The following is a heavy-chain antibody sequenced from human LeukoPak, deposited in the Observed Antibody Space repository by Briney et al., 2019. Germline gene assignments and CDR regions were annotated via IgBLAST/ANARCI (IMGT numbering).Heavy chain of an antibody. Sequence: ASVTVSCKAPGYTFTSYGISWVRQAPGQGLEWMGWISAYNGNTNYAQKLQGRVTMTTDTSTSTAYMELRSLRSDDTAVYYCATYSSGWYTFDYWGQGTLVTVSS. CDR3: ATYSSGWYTFDY. V-gene: IGHV1-18*01. CDR2: ISAYNGNT. D-gene: IGHD6-19*01. CDR1: GYTFTSYG. J-gene: IGHJ4*02.